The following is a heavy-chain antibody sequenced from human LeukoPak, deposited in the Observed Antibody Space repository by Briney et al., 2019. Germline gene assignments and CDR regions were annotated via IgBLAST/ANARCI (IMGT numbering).Heavy chain of an antibody. CDR2: ISGSGDGT. D-gene: IGHD2-15*01. CDR1: GFTFSTYS. CDR3: ASGVVVVAASRSSYYMDV. V-gene: IGHV3-23*01. J-gene: IGHJ6*03. Sequence: GGSLRLSCAASGFTFSTYSMSWVRQAPGKGLEYVSSISGSGDGTDYADSVKGRFIISRDNAKNTLYLQMNSLRAEDTAVYYCASGVVVVAASRSSYYMDVWGKGTTVTVSS.